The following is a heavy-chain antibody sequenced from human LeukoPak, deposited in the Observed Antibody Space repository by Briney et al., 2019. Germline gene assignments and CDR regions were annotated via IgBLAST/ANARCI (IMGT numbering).Heavy chain of an antibody. CDR1: GFTFSSYS. J-gene: IGHJ4*02. Sequence: GGSLRPSCAASGFTFSSYSLNWVRQAPGMGLEWVSYISSTSGTIYYADSVKGRFTISRDNAKNSLYLQMNRLRAEDTAVYYCVREGGFDNWGQGTLVTVSS. CDR3: VREGGFDN. D-gene: IGHD3-16*01. V-gene: IGHV3-48*01. CDR2: ISSTSGTI.